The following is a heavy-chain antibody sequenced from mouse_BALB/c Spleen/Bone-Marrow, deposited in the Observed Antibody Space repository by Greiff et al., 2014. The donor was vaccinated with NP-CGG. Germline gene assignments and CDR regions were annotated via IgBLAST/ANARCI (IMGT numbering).Heavy chain of an antibody. V-gene: IGHV1-54*03. CDR2: INPGSGGT. Sequence: VQLVESGAELVRPGTSVKVSCKASGYAFTNYLIEWVKQRPGQGLEWIGVINPGSGGTNYNEKFKGKATLTADKSSSTAYMQLLSLPSDDSAVYFCARRDDAMDYWGQGTSVTVSS. CDR3: ARRDDAMDY. CDR1: GYAFTNYL. D-gene: IGHD3-3*01. J-gene: IGHJ4*01.